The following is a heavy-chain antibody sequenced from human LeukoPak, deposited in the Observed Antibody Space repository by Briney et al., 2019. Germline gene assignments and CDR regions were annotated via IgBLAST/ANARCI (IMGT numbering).Heavy chain of an antibody. J-gene: IGHJ5*02. CDR2: INHRGST. D-gene: IGHD5-12*01. CDR1: GGSFSGYH. CDR3: AGTSGHDRP. Sequence: PSETLSLTCAVYGGSFSGYHWSWIRQPPGKGLEWIGEINHRGSTNYNPSLKSRVTISVDTSKNQFSLKLSSVTAADTAVYYCAGTSGHDRPWGQGTLVTVSS. V-gene: IGHV4-34*01.